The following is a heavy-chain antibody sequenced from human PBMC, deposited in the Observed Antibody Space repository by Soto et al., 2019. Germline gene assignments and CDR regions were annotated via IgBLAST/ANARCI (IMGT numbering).Heavy chain of an antibody. V-gene: IGHV4-39*01. Sequence: SETLSLTCTVSGGFISRSSYYWGWIRQPPGKGLEWIGSIYHSGNTYYNPTLKSRVTISVDTSKNQFSLRLSSVIAADTSVYYGAWNRGAMSFFDMWGQGTMVTVSS. CDR1: GGFISRSSYY. D-gene: IGHD1-1*01. CDR3: AWNRGAMSFFDM. J-gene: IGHJ3*02. CDR2: IYHSGNT.